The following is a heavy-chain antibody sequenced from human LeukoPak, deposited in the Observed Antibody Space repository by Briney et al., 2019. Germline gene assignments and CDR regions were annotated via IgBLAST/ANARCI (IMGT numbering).Heavy chain of an antibody. Sequence: VASVKVSCKASGYTFTGYYMHWVRQAPGQGLEWMGRINPNSGGTNYAQKLQGRVTMTRDTSISTAYMELSRLRSDDTAVYYCAKDHAVAGPSNWFDPWGQGTLVPVSS. CDR1: GYTFTGYY. V-gene: IGHV1-2*06. J-gene: IGHJ5*02. D-gene: IGHD6-19*01. CDR3: AKDHAVAGPSNWFDP. CDR2: INPNSGGT.